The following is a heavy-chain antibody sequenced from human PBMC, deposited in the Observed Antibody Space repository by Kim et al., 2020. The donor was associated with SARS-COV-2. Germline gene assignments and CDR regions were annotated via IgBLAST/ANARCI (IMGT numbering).Heavy chain of an antibody. CDR2: ISGSGGST. V-gene: IGHV3-23*01. D-gene: IGHD3-22*01. CDR3: AKDLDLGFKPVNYDSSGYYFDY. J-gene: IGHJ4*02. CDR1: GFTFSSYA. Sequence: GGSLRLSCAASGFTFSSYAMSWVRQAPGKGLEWVSAISGSGGSTYYADSVKGRFTISRDNSKNTLYLQMNSLRAEDTAVYYCAKDLDLGFKPVNYDSSGYYFDYWGQGTLVTVSS.